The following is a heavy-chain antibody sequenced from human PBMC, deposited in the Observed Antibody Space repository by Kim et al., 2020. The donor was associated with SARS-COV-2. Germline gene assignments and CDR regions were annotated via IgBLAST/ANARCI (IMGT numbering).Heavy chain of an antibody. CDR1: GFSFSAHF. CDR3: VRDSQVSRYFDL. Sequence: GGSLRLSCAASGFSFSAHFMIWVRQAPGKGLEWLGRIRNKANRYTTEYAASVKGRFTISRDDSNSSLYLQMNSLTVEDTAMYFCVRDSQVSRYFDLWGRSTLVAVSS. J-gene: IGHJ2*01. CDR2: IRNKANRYTT. V-gene: IGHV3-72*01.